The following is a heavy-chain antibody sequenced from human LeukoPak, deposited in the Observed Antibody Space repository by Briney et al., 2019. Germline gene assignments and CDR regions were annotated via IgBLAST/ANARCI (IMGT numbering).Heavy chain of an antibody. CDR3: ARDSGRNSGWYGPYYYYYGMDV. CDR2: IIPIFGTA. V-gene: IGHV1-69*13. J-gene: IGHJ6*02. D-gene: IGHD6-19*01. Sequence: ASVKVSCKASGGTFSSYAISWVRQAPGQGLEWMGGIIPIFGTANYAQKFQGRVTITADESTSTAYMELSSLRSEDTAVYYCARDSGRNSGWYGPYYYYYGMDVWGQGTTVTVSS. CDR1: GGTFSSYA.